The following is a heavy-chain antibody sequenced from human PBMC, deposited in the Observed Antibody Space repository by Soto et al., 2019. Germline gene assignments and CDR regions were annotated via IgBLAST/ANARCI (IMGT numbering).Heavy chain of an antibody. V-gene: IGHV1-69*13. CDR2: IIPIFGTA. CDR3: ARRRGLDYGDFH. D-gene: IGHD4-17*01. CDR1: GGTFSSYA. Sequence: GPPVKVSCKASGGTFSSYAISWVRQAPGQGLEWMGGIIPIFGTANYAQKFQGRVTITADESTSTAYMELSSLRSEDTAVYYCARRRGLDYGDFHWGQGTLVTVSS. J-gene: IGHJ4*02.